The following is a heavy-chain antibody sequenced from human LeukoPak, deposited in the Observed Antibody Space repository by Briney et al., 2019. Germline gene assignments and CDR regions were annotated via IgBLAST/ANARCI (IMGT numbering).Heavy chain of an antibody. V-gene: IGHV3-15*01. D-gene: IGHD2-21*01. J-gene: IGHJ5*02. CDR2: IKSKTDGGTT. CDR1: GFTFSNAW. CDR3: TTDQGYSLFDP. Sequence: GGSLRLSCAASGFTFSNAWMSWVRQAPGKGLEWVGRIKSKTDGGTTDYAAPVRGRFTISRDDSKNTLYLQMNSLKTEDTAVYYCTTDQGYSLFDPWGQGTLVTVSS.